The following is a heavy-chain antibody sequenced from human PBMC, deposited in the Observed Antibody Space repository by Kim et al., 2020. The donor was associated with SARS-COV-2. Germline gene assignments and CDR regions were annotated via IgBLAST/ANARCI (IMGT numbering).Heavy chain of an antibody. V-gene: IGHV3-7*01. J-gene: IGHJ5*02. CDR1: GFTFSSYW. Sequence: GGSLRLSCAASGFTFSSYWMSWVRQAPGKGLEWVANIKQDGSEKYYVDSVKGRFTISRDNAKNSLYLQMNSLRAEDTAVYYCARDSGIAVAGPTNWFDPWGQGTLVTVSS. CDR3: ARDSGIAVAGPTNWFDP. CDR2: IKQDGSEK. D-gene: IGHD6-19*01.